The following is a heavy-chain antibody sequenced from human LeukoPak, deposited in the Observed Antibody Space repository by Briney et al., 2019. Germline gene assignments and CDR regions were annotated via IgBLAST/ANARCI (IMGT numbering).Heavy chain of an antibody. J-gene: IGHJ4*02. Sequence: WVRQPPGKGLEWISTISDGGSTTYYADSVKGRFTISRDNPRDTLFLQMNSLRDEDTAVYYCTPRGIMTNAWAYWGQGALVTVSS. V-gene: IGHV3-23*01. CDR2: ISDGGSTT. D-gene: IGHD1-26*01. CDR3: TPRGIMTNAWAY.